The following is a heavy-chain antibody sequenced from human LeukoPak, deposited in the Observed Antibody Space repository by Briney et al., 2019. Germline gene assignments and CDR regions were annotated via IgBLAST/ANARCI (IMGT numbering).Heavy chain of an antibody. V-gene: IGHV6-1*01. CDR1: GDSVSSNNAV. D-gene: IGHD1-26*01. CDR3: ARGRNIVGASSRFRVREGNYFDY. J-gene: IGHJ4*02. CDR2: TYYRSKWNY. Sequence: SQTLSLTCAISGDSVSSNNAVWNWIRQSPSRGLEWLGKTYYRSKWNYDYAVSMKSRITINPDTSKNHFSLQLSSVTAADTAVYYCARGRNIVGASSRFRVREGNYFDYWGQGTLVTVSS.